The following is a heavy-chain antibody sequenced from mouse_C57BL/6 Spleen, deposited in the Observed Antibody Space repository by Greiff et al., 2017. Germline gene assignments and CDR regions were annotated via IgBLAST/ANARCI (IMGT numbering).Heavy chain of an antibody. V-gene: IGHV2-2*01. CDR3: ARNSLRQPFDY. CDR1: GFSLTSYG. J-gene: IGHJ2*01. Sequence: VQLQESGPGLVQPSQSLSITCTVSGFSLTSYGVHWVRQSPGKGLEWLGVIWSGGSTDYNAAFISRRSISKDNSKSQVFFKMNSLQADDTAIYYCARNSLRQPFDYWGQGTTLTVSS. CDR2: IWSGGST. D-gene: IGHD2-12*01.